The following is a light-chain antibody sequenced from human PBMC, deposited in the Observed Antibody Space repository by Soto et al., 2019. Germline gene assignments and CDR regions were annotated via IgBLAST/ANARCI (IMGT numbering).Light chain of an antibody. Sequence: QSALTQPACVSGSPGQSITISCTGTSSDVGNYNLVSWYQQYPGKAPKLMIYEGGKRPSGVSNRFSGSKSGNTASLTISGLQAEDEADYYCCSFALRSTLIFGGGTKVTVL. V-gene: IGLV2-23*01. CDR3: CSFALRSTLI. CDR1: SSDVGNYNL. J-gene: IGLJ2*01. CDR2: EGG.